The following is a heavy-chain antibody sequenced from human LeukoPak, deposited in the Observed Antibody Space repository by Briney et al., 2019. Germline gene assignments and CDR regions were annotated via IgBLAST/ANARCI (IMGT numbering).Heavy chain of an antibody. V-gene: IGHV3-74*01. D-gene: IGHD3-22*01. Sequence: GGSLRLSCAASGFTFSNYWMHWVRQAPGKGLVWVSRIHSDGSATYYADSVRGRFTISRDNARNSLYLQMNSLRAEDTAVYYCARDTHYYDSRGYYYYYFDSWGQGTLVTVSS. J-gene: IGHJ4*02. CDR2: IHSDGSAT. CDR1: GFTFSNYW. CDR3: ARDTHYYDSRGYYYYYFDS.